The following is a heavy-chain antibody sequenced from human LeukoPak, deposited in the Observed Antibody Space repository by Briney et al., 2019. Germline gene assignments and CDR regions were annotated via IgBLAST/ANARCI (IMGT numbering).Heavy chain of an antibody. CDR2: IKFDGSVK. J-gene: IGHJ3*02. Sequence: GGSLRLSCAASGFTFSNYWMSWVRQAPGKGLEWVANIKFDGSVKFYVDSVKGRFAISRDNAKNLLYLQMNSLRAEDTAVYFCARLSYWVFEIWGQGTMVTVSS. CDR3: ARLSYWVFEI. D-gene: IGHD2-21*01. CDR1: GFTFSNYW. V-gene: IGHV3-7*01.